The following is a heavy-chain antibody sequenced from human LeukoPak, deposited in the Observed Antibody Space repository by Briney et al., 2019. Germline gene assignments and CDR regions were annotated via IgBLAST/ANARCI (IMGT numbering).Heavy chain of an antibody. CDR2: INPNSGGT. CDR3: ARAFMFRGVYPRYFQP. J-gene: IGHJ1*01. CDR1: GYTFTGYY. Sequence: ASVKVSCKASGYTFTGYYMHWVRQAPGQGLEWMGWINPNSGGTNYAQKFQGRVTMTRDTSISTAYMELRRLRTDDAAVYYCARAFMFRGVYPRYFQPWGQGTLVTVSS. V-gene: IGHV1-2*02. D-gene: IGHD3-10*01.